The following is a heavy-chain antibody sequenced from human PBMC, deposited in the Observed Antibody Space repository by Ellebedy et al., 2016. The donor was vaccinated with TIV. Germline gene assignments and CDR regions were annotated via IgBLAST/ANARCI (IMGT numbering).Heavy chain of an antibody. CDR1: GYSFTSYW. D-gene: IGHD2-21*02. Sequence: GESLKISCKGSGYSFTSYWIGRVRQMPGKGLEWMGSIFPGDSDTRYRPSFQGQVTISADKSISTAYLQWGSLKASDTAIYYCVRQYCGADCYTDYWGQGTLVTVSS. CDR2: IFPGDSDT. J-gene: IGHJ4*02. CDR3: VRQYCGADCYTDY. V-gene: IGHV5-51*01.